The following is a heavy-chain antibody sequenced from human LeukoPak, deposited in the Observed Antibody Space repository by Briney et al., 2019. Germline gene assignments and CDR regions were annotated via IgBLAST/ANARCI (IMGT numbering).Heavy chain of an antibody. Sequence: SQTLSLTCAISGDSVSSNSAAWNWIRQSPSRGLEWLGRTHYRSKWYNEYAVSVKSRITIKPDTSKNQFSLQLNSVTPEDTAVYYCAREGGPLNWFDPWGQGTLVTVSS. V-gene: IGHV6-1*01. CDR2: THYRSKWYN. D-gene: IGHD1-26*01. J-gene: IGHJ5*02. CDR1: GDSVSSNSAA. CDR3: AREGGPLNWFDP.